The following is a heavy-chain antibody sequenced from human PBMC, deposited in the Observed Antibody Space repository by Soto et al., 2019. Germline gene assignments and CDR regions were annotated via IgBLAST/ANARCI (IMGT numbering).Heavy chain of an antibody. V-gene: IGHV3-30*18. CDR1: GFSFSSYA. CDR2: ISHDGNIK. J-gene: IGHJ4*02. CDR3: AKELAYCDCWRGLAY. D-gene: IGHD3-3*01. Sequence: QVQLVESGGGVVQPGRSLRLSCAASGFSFSSYAMHWVRQAPGKGLEWVAIISHDGNIKRYADFVEGRFIVFRDNSNNNLLLQMESLKTDDTAVYYCAKELAYCDCWRGLAYWGQGTLISVAS.